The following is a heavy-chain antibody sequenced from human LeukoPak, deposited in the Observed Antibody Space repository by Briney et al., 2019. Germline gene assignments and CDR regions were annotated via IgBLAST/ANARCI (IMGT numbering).Heavy chain of an antibody. CDR2: INPSGGST. CDR3: ARAISTAVRGAYFDY. D-gene: IGHD3-10*01. CDR1: GYTFTSYY. J-gene: IGHJ4*02. V-gene: IGHV1-46*01. Sequence: GASVKVSCKASGYTFTSYYMHWVRQAPGQGLEWMGIINPSGGSTSYAQKFQGRVTMTRDMSTSTVYMELSSLRSEDTAVYYCARAISTAVRGAYFDYWGQGTLVTVSS.